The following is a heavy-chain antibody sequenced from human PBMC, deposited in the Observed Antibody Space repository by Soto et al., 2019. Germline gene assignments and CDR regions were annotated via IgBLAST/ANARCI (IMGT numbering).Heavy chain of an antibody. CDR3: AKGENWEPLLH. CDR2: ISYDGRHK. D-gene: IGHD1-26*01. CDR1: GFTFSSYP. V-gene: IGHV3-30*04. J-gene: IGHJ4*02. Sequence: QVQLVESGGGVVQPGRSLRLSCAASGFTFSSYPMHWVRQAPGKGLEWVAVISYDGRHKYYTDSVKGRFTISRDDSKNAVYLQMNSQSAEDTAVYFGAKGENWEPLLHWGQGTLVTVSS.